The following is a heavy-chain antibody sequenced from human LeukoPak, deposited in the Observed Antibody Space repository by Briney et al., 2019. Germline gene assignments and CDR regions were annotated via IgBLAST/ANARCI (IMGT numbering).Heavy chain of an antibody. V-gene: IGHV1-2*02. Sequence: ASVKVSCKASGYTLSSYYFHWVRQAPGQGLEWMGWINSNSGGTNYVQKFQGRVTMTRDTSISTAYIELSRLRSDDTAVYYCARGLGSGWSTLDYWGQGTLVTVSS. CDR3: ARGLGSGWSTLDY. J-gene: IGHJ4*02. D-gene: IGHD6-19*01. CDR2: INSNSGGT. CDR1: GYTLSSYY.